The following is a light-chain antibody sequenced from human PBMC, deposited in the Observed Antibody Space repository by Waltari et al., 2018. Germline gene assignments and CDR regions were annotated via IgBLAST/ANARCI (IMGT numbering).Light chain of an antibody. CDR2: GAS. CDR1: EDIDKY. Sequence: DIQMTQSPSAMSASVGDRVTITCRASEDIDKYLAWFQQKPGTVPKRLIYGASTLQSGVPSRFTGSRSGTEFNLTISNLQPEDFATYYCLQHNTYPCTFGQGTKVELK. J-gene: IGKJ1*01. CDR3: LQHNTYPCT. V-gene: IGKV1-17*03.